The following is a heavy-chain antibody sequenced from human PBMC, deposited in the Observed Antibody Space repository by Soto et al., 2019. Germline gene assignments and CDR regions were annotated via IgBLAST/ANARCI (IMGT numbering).Heavy chain of an antibody. CDR1: GFTFSSYG. J-gene: IGHJ4*02. CDR3: AKPDASYGYQPLLFDY. Sequence: GGSLRLSCAASGFTFSSYGMHWVRQAPGKGLEWVAVISYDGSNKYYADSVKGRFTISRDNSKNTLYLQMNSLRAEDTAVYYCAKPDASYGYQPLLFDYWGQGTLVTVSS. D-gene: IGHD2-2*01. V-gene: IGHV3-30*18. CDR2: ISYDGSNK.